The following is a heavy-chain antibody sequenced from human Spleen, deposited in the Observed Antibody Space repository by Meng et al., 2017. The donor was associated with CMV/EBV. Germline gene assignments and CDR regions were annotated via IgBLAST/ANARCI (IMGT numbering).Heavy chain of an antibody. CDR1: GFTFSSYA. CDR2: ISYDGSNK. V-gene: IGHV3-30*04. CDR3: ARPWLHYGMDV. J-gene: IGHJ6*02. D-gene: IGHD3-22*01. Sequence: GESLKISCAASGFTFSSYAMHWVRQAPGKGLEWVAVISYDGSNKYYADSVKGRFTISRDNSKNTLYLQMNSLRAEDTAVYYCARPWLHYGMDVWGQGTTVTVSS.